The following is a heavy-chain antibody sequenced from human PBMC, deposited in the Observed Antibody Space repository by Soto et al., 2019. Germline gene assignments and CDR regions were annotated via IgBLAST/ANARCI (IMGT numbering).Heavy chain of an antibody. CDR1: GFSLSTSGVG. Sequence: QITLKESGPTLVKPTQTLTLTCTFSGFSLSTSGVGVGWIRQPPGKALEWLALIYWDDDKRYSPSLKSRLTITKDTSKNQVVLTMTNMDPVDTATYYCAHSDDYVWGSYRYQNYFDYWGQGTLVTVSS. CDR3: AHSDDYVWGSYRYQNYFDY. V-gene: IGHV2-5*02. J-gene: IGHJ4*02. CDR2: IYWDDDK. D-gene: IGHD3-16*02.